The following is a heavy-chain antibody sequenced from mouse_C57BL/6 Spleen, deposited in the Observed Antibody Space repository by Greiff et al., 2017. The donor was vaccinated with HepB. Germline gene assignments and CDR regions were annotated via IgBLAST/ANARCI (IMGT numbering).Heavy chain of an antibody. CDR2: INPSSGNT. CDR1: GYTFTSYT. J-gene: IGHJ4*01. CDR3: ASKPDSYYGEDYCAMDY. V-gene: IGHV1-4*01. Sequence: VQLQQSGAELARPGASVKMSCKASGYTFTSYTMHWVNQRPGKGLEWIGYINPSSGNTKYNQKFKDKATLTADKSSSTAYMQLSSLTTEDSADYYCASKPDSYYGEDYCAMDYWGQGTSVTVSS. D-gene: IGHD2-12*01.